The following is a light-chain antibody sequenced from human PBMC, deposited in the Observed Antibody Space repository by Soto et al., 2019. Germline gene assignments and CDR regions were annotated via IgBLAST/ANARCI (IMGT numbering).Light chain of an antibody. CDR1: QGISSY. CDR3: QQYYSYPPT. V-gene: IGKV1-9*01. J-gene: IGKJ1*01. CDR2: AAS. Sequence: DIQLTQSPSFLSASVGDRVTITCRASQGISSYLAWYQQKPGKAPKLLIYAASTLQSGVPSRFSGSGSGTEFTLTISSLQPEDFATYYCQQYYSYPPTFGQGTKV.